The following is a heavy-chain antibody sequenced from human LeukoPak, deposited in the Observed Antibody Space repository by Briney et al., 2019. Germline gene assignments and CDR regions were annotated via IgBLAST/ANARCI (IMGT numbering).Heavy chain of an antibody. CDR2: FDPEDGET. V-gene: IGHV1-24*01. CDR3: ATAAGSGRYPYFDY. Sequence: ASVKVSCKVSGYTLSELSMHWVRQAPGKGLEWMGGFDPEDGETIYAQKFQGRVTMTEDTSTDTAYMELSSLRSEDTAVYYCATAAGSGRYPYFDYWGQGTLVTVSS. J-gene: IGHJ4*02. CDR1: GYTLSELS. D-gene: IGHD6-19*01.